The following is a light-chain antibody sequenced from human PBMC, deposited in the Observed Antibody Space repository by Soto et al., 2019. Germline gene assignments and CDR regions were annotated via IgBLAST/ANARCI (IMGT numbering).Light chain of an antibody. J-gene: IGKJ1*01. Sequence: DIPMTQSPSNLSASVGDRVTIXCRASQSISSWLAWYQQKPGKAPKLLIYDASSLESVGPSRFSGSGSGTEFTRTISSLQPDDFATYYGQHYNVYPWTFGQGTKVDIK. CDR1: QSISSW. CDR2: DAS. V-gene: IGKV1-5*01. CDR3: QHYNVYPWT.